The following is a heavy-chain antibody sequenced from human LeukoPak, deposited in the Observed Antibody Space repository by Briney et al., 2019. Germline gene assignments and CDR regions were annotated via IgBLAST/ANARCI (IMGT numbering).Heavy chain of an antibody. V-gene: IGHV4-59*08. J-gene: IGHJ6*02. Sequence: PSETLSLTCTVSGGSISSYYWSWIRQPPGEGLEWIGYIYYSGSTNYNPSLKSPDTISVDTSKNQFSLKLSSVTAADTAVYYCARGGAVAGLYYYYGMDVWGQGTTVTVSS. CDR3: ARGGAVAGLYYYYGMDV. CDR2: IYYSGST. CDR1: GGSISSYY. D-gene: IGHD6-19*01.